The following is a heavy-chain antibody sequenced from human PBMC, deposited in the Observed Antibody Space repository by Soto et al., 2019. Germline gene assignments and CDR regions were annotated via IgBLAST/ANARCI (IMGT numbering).Heavy chain of an antibody. V-gene: IGHV1-18*01. D-gene: IGHD2-15*01. CDR3: ARATLVVAATVDWFDP. Sequence: ASVKVSCKASGYTFTSYGISWVRQAPGQGLEWMGWISAYNGNTNYAQKLQGRVTMTTVTSTSTAYMELRSLRSDDTAVYYCARATLVVAATVDWFDPWGQGTLVTVSS. CDR2: ISAYNGNT. J-gene: IGHJ5*02. CDR1: GYTFTSYG.